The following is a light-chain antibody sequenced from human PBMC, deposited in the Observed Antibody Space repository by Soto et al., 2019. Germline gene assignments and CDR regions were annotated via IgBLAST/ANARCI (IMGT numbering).Light chain of an antibody. CDR2: NND. V-gene: IGLV1-44*01. J-gene: IGLJ2*01. CDR3: AAWDASLNGVV. Sequence: QSVLTQPPSASGTPGQRVTISCSGSSSNIGTNPVNWYQQLPGTAPKLLIYNNDQRPSGVPDRISGSKSGTSASLAISGLQSEDEADYYCAAWDASLNGVVFGGGTKLTVI. CDR1: SSNIGTNP.